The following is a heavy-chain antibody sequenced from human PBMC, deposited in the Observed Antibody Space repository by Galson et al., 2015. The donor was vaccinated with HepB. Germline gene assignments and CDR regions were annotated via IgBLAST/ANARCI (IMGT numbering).Heavy chain of an antibody. CDR1: GGSISSGDYY. CDR3: ARAGGNQRWLQQVFDYFDY. J-gene: IGHJ4*02. D-gene: IGHD5-24*01. Sequence: TLSLTCPVSGGSISSGDYYWSWIRQPPGKGLEWIGYIYYSGSTYYNPSLKSRVTISVDTSKNQFSLKLSSVTAADTAVYYCARAGGNQRWLQQVFDYFDYWGQGTLVTVSS. V-gene: IGHV4-30-4*01. CDR2: IYYSGST.